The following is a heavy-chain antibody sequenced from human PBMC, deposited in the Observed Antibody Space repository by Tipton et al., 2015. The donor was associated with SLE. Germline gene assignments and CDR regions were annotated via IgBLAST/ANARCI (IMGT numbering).Heavy chain of an antibody. CDR1: GYSFTGHY. D-gene: IGHD6-19*01. Sequence: QLVQSGPEVKQPGASVKVSCKASGYSFTGHYMHWVRQAPGQGLECMGWINPNTGGTNYAQKFQGRVTMTRDTSITTIYMELSRLTSDDTAVYYCAREGTSVAVAGQSPHFEYWGQGTLVTVSS. J-gene: IGHJ4*02. CDR3: AREGTSVAVAGQSPHFEY. V-gene: IGHV1-2*02. CDR2: INPNTGGT.